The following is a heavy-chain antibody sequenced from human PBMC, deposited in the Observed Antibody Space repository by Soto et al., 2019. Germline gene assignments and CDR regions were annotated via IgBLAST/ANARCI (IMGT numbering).Heavy chain of an antibody. D-gene: IGHD3-10*01. CDR3: ARRPFNYYGSGSYYNDAFDI. CDR2: IYHSGST. V-gene: IGHV4-30-2*01. Sequence: QLQLQESGSGLVKPSQTLSLTCAVSGGSISSGGYSWSWIRQPPGKGLEWIGYIYHSGSTYYNPSLKSRVTISVDRSKNQFSLKLSSVTAADTAVYYCARRPFNYYGSGSYYNDAFDIWGQGTMVTVSS. J-gene: IGHJ3*02. CDR1: GGSISSGGYS.